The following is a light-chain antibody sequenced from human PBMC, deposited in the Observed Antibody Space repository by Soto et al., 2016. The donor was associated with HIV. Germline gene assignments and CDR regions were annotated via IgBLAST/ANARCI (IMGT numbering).Light chain of an antibody. Sequence: SSELTQDPAVSVALGQTVRITCQGDSLRSYYASWYQQKPGQAPILVIYGKNNRPSGIPDRFSGSSSGNTASLTITGTQAEDEADYYCNSRDTTSNHVIFGGGTKLTAL. J-gene: IGLJ2*01. CDR3: NSRDTTSNHVI. CDR1: SLRSYY. V-gene: IGLV3-19*01. CDR2: GKN.